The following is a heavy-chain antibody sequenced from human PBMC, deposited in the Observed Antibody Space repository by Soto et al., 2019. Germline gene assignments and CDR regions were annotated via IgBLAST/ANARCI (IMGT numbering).Heavy chain of an antibody. CDR3: ARVRAGYCSGRSCCSQCYFDY. V-gene: IGHV1-2*04. CDR2: ISPNSGGT. J-gene: IGHJ4*03. Sequence: ASVKVSCKASGYTFTDYYMHWVRQAPGQGLEWMGWISPNSGGTNYAQKFQGWVTMTRDTSISTAYMELSRLRSDDTAVYYCARVRAGYCSGRSCCSQCYFDYWGQ. CDR1: GYTFTDYY. D-gene: IGHD2-15*01.